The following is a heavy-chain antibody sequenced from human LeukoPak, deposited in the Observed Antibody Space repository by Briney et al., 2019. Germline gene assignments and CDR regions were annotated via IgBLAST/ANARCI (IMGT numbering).Heavy chain of an antibody. D-gene: IGHD7-27*01. CDR2: ISGSAGST. Sequence: GGSLTLSCAASGFNFGTYAMNWVRQAPGKGLEWVSSISGSAGSTYYADSVKGRFTLSRDNSKNTLSLQMNSLRADDTAVYYCARDGEPRYWGSGYYYGMDVWGQGATVTVSS. CDR1: GFNFGTYA. V-gene: IGHV3-23*01. J-gene: IGHJ6*02. CDR3: ARDGEPRYWGSGYYYGMDV.